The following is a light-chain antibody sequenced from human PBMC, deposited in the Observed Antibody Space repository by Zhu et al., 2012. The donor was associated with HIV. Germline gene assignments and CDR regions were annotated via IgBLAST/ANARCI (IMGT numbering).Light chain of an antibody. CDR2: RAS. CDR1: QSVGTN. V-gene: IGKV3D-15*01. Sequence: ETVMTQSPATLSVSPGERSTLSCRASQSVGTNLAWYQQKPGQVPRLLISRASTRATGIPDRFSGSGPGTDFTLTISRLEPEDFAVYYCQHYVPSPMYTFGPGDPSLEIK. J-gene: IGKJ2*01. CDR3: QHYVPSPMYT.